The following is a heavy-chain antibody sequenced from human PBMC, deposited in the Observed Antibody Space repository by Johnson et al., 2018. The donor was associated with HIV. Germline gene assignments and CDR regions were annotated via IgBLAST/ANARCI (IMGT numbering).Heavy chain of an antibody. CDR3: AREGGSSGPDAFDI. CDR1: GFTVSSNY. J-gene: IGHJ3*02. V-gene: IGHV3-66*01. CDR2: IYSGGST. D-gene: IGHD3-16*01. Sequence: VQLVESGGGLVQPGGSLRLSCAASGFTVSSNYMSWVHQAPGKGLEWVSVIYSGGSTYYADSVKGRFTISRDNSKNTLYLQMNSLRAEDTAVYYCAREGGSSGPDAFDIWGQGTMVTVSS.